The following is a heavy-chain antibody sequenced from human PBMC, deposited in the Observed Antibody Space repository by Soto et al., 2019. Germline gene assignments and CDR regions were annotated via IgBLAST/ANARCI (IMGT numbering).Heavy chain of an antibody. CDR1: GGSISSSNW. J-gene: IGHJ1*01. D-gene: IGHD1-26*01. Sequence: QVQLQESGPGLVKPSGTLSLTCAVSGGSISSSNWWSWVRQPPGKGLEWIGEILHSGNTNYNPSLSSRVTISVDESKNQFSLRLRSVTAADTAVYYCAKEEGGPTVRESFHHWGQGTLVTVSS. CDR3: AKEEGGPTVRESFHH. V-gene: IGHV4-4*02. CDR2: ILHSGNT.